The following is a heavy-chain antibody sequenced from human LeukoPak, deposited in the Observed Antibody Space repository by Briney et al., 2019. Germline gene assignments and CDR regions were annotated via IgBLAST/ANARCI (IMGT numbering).Heavy chain of an antibody. CDR2: ISRNGGST. CDR3: VKDLRSDFMGVLSRYLSY. Sequence: GGSLRLSCSASGFTFSSFAMHWVRQAPGKGLEYVAAISRNGGSTYYADSVKGRFTISRDNSKSALYLQMSSLRAEDTAVYLCVKDLRSDFMGVLSRYLSYWGQGTLVTVSS. D-gene: IGHD2/OR15-2a*01. CDR1: GFTFSSFA. V-gene: IGHV3-64D*09. J-gene: IGHJ4*02.